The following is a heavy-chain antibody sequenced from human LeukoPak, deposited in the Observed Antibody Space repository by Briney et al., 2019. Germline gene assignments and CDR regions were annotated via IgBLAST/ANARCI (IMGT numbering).Heavy chain of an antibody. CDR3: ARGITSDY. CDR2: IYPYTGAT. CDR1: GYTFSGTGWY. J-gene: IGHJ4*02. Sequence: ASVKVSCKASGYTFSGTGWYLYWLRQAPGQGLECMGWIYPYTGATHYAQKFQGRVAMTRDTSISTAYMELTSLRSEDTAIYYCARGITSDYWGQGILITVSS. V-gene: IGHV1-2*02.